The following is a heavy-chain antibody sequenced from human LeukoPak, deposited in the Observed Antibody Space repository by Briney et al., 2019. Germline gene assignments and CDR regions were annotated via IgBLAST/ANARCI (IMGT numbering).Heavy chain of an antibody. CDR3: ARGYGSGSYYTIPPGSYYYYYGMDV. V-gene: IGHV4-30-2*01. CDR2: IYHSGST. J-gene: IGHJ6*02. D-gene: IGHD3-10*01. Sequence: NPSQTLSLTCAVSSGSISSGGYSWSWIRQPPGKGLEWIGYIYHSGSTYYNPSLKSRVTISVDTSKNQFSLKLSSVTAADTAVYYCARGYGSGSYYTIPPGSYYYYYGMDVWGQGTTVTVSS. CDR1: SGSISSGGYS.